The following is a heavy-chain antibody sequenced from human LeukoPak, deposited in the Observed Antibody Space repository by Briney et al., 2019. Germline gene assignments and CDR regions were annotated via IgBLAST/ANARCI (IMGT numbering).Heavy chain of an antibody. CDR3: ARDRKLEPGDYYYGMDV. Sequence: PGGSLRLSCTASGFTFSSYWMNWVRQAPGKGLEWVANIKQDGSEKYYVDSVKGRFTISRDNAKKSLYLQMNSLRAEDTAVYYCARDRKLEPGDYYYGMDVWGQGTTVTVSS. J-gene: IGHJ6*02. CDR1: GFTFSSYW. V-gene: IGHV3-7*01. CDR2: IKQDGSEK. D-gene: IGHD1-1*01.